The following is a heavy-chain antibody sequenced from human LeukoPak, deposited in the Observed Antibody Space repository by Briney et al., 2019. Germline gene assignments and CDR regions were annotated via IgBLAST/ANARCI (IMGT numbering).Heavy chain of an antibody. CDR1: GGSISSSSYY. CDR3: ARRHYYDVWFDP. Sequence: PSETLSLTCTVSGGSISSSSYYWGWIRQPPGKGLEWIGSIYYSGSTYHNPSLKSRVTISVDTSKNQFSLKLSSVTAADTAVYYCARRHYYDVWFDPWGQGTLVTVSS. V-gene: IGHV4-39*01. CDR2: IYYSGST. D-gene: IGHD3-22*01. J-gene: IGHJ5*02.